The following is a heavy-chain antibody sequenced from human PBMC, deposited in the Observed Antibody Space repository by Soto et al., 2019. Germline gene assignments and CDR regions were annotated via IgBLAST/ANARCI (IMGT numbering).Heavy chain of an antibody. J-gene: IGHJ6*03. Sequence: ASVKVSCKASGYTFTSYGISWVRQAPGQGLEWMGWISAYNGNTNYAQKLQGRVTMTTDTSTSTAYMELRSLRSDDTAVYYCASGALKAAAETYYYYYMDVWGKGTTVTVSS. CDR1: GYTFTSYG. V-gene: IGHV1-18*01. D-gene: IGHD6-13*01. CDR2: ISAYNGNT. CDR3: ASGALKAAAETYYYYYMDV.